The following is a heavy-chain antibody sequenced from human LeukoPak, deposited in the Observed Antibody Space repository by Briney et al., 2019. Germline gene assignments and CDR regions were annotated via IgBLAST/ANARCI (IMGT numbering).Heavy chain of an antibody. CDR2: IYYSGST. D-gene: IGHD6-19*01. J-gene: IGHJ3*02. CDR3: ARQGVSGGWTTDAFDI. Sequence: SETLSLTCTVSGGSISSYYWSWIRQPPGKGLEWIGYIYYSGSTNYNPSLKSRVTRSVDTSKNQFSLKLSSVTAADTAVYYCARQGVSGGWTTDAFDIWGQGTVVTVSS. V-gene: IGHV4-59*08. CDR1: GGSISSYY.